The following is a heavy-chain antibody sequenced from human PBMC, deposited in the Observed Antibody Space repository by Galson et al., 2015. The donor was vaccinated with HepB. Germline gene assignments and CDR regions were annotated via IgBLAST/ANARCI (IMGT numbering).Heavy chain of an antibody. CDR1: GYRFASYW. CDR2: IDPGDSDT. CDR3: ARHPEELYNGMDV. Sequence: QSGAEVKKPGESLKISCKGSGYRFASYWIGWVRQKPGKGLEWMGIIDPGDSDTRYSPSFQGQVTISTDKSISTAYLQRSSLKASDTAIYYCARHPEELYNGMDVWGQGTMVTVSS. J-gene: IGHJ6*02. D-gene: IGHD3-10*01. V-gene: IGHV5-51*01.